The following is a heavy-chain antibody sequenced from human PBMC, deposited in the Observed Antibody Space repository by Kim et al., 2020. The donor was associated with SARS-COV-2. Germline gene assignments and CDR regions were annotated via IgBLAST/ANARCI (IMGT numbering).Heavy chain of an antibody. CDR1: GFTFSSYA. CDR3: AKWDDYSNWIGGYFDL. J-gene: IGHJ2*01. CDR2: IYSGGSST. D-gene: IGHD4-4*01. V-gene: IGHV3-23*03. Sequence: GGSLRLSCAASGFTFSSYAMSWVRQAPGKGLEWVSVIYSGGSSTYYADSVKGRFTISRDNSKNTLYLQMNSLRAEDTAVYYCAKWDDYSNWIGGYFDLWGRGTLVTVSS.